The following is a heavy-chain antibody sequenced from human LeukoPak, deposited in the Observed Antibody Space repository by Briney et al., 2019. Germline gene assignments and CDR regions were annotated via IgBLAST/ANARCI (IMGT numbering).Heavy chain of an antibody. J-gene: IGHJ4*02. D-gene: IGHD3-10*01. CDR1: GFTFDDYA. CDR2: ISWNSGSI. Sequence: PGRSLRLSCAASGFTFDDYAVHWLRQSPGKGLEWVSGISWNSGSIGYADSVKGRFTISRDNAKTSLYLQMNSMRAEDTALYYCAKDYGSGSRSPIFDYWGQGNLVTVSS. V-gene: IGHV3-9*01. CDR3: AKDYGSGSRSPIFDY.